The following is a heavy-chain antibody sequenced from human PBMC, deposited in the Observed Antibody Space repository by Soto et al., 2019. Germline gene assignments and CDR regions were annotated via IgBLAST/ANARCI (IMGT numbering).Heavy chain of an antibody. J-gene: IGHJ6*02. D-gene: IGHD6-19*01. Sequence: GGSLRLSCAASGFTFSSYWMHWVRQAPGKGLVWVSRINSDGSSTSYADSVKGRFTISRDNAKNTLYLQMNSLRAEDTAVYYSARDRIAVAGRANYYYGMDVWGQGTTVTVSS. V-gene: IGHV3-74*01. CDR1: GFTFSSYW. CDR2: INSDGSST. CDR3: ARDRIAVAGRANYYYGMDV.